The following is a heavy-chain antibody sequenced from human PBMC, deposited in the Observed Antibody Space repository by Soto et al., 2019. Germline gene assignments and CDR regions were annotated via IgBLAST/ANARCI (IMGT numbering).Heavy chain of an antibody. J-gene: IGHJ4*02. D-gene: IGHD3-3*01. Sequence: HPGGSLRLSCAVSGFTFSNYGMHWVRQAPGRGLEWVAVITYEGYTKYYADSVKGRFTISRDSSTNMVYLQMNSLRTEDTAVYYCARDPEEYWSGYYKDYYFDYWGQGTLVTVSS. CDR1: GFTFSNYG. V-gene: IGHV3-30*03. CDR3: ARDPEEYWSGYYKDYYFDY. CDR2: ITYEGYTK.